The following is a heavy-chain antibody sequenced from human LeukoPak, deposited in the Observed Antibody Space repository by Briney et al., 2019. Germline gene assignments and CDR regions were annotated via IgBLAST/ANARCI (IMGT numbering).Heavy chain of an antibody. CDR2: ISSSSSYI. D-gene: IGHD5-12*01. CDR3: ARDVGSGYDPYYYGMDV. CDR1: GFTFSSYS. J-gene: IGHJ6*02. Sequence: GGSLRLSCAASGFTFSSYSMNWVRQAPGKGLEWVSSISSSSSYIYYADSVKGRLTISRDNAKNSLYLQMNSLRAEDTAVYYCARDVGSGYDPYYYGMDVWGQGTTVTVSS. V-gene: IGHV3-21*01.